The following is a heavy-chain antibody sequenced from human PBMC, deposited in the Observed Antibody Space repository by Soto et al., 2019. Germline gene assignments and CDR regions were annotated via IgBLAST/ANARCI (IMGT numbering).Heavy chain of an antibody. CDR1: GGSISSYY. CDR3: ARDKRRGYCSGGSCYSYFDY. J-gene: IGHJ4*02. Sequence: TSETLSLTCTVSGGSISSYYWSWIRQPPGKGLEWIGYIYYSGSTNYNPSLKSRVTISVDTSKNQFSLKLSSVTAADTAVYYCARDKRRGYCSGGSCYSYFDYWGQGTLVTVSS. V-gene: IGHV4-59*01. CDR2: IYYSGST. D-gene: IGHD2-15*01.